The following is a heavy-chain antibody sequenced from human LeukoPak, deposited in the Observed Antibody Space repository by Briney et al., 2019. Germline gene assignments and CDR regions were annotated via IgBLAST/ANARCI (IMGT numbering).Heavy chain of an antibody. CDR1: GFTFSGYA. V-gene: IGHV3-64D*09. CDR3: VRPGYCSTTGCKTVDRWFDP. Sequence: GGSLRLSCSASGFTFSGYAMHWXXQAPGKGXXXXXXXXXXXXXTFYADSVKGRFTIXRDNSKNTLFLQMSSLSAEDTAVYYCVRPGYCSTTGCKTVDRWFDPWGQGTLVTVSS. J-gene: IGHJ5*02. D-gene: IGHD2-2*01. CDR2: XXXXXXXT.